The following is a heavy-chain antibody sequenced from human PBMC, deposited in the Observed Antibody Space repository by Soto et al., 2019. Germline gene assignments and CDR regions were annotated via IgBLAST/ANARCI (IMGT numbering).Heavy chain of an antibody. V-gene: IGHV4-38-2*01. Sequence: SETLSLTCAVSGFSISSGNYWGWIRKHPGKGLEWIGSVYHGGNTYYNPSLKSRVSTSIDLSKNQFSLKLTSVTAADTAAYYCARARWYDAFNVWGQGTVVTVSS. CDR3: ARARWYDAFNV. CDR1: GFSISSGNY. D-gene: IGHD2-15*01. J-gene: IGHJ3*01. CDR2: VYHGGNT.